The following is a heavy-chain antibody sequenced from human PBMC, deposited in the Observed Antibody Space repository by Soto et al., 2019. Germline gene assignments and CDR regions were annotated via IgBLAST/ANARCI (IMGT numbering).Heavy chain of an antibody. CDR2: IYHSGST. CDR3: AGHSPNYYYYYGMDV. V-gene: IGHV4-4*02. Sequence: PSETLSLTCAVSGGSISSSNWWSWVRQPPGKGLEWIGEIYHSGSTNYNPSLKSRVTISVDKSKNQFSLKLSSVTAADTAVYYCAGHSPNYYYYYGMDVWGQGTTVTVSS. CDR1: GGSISSSNW. J-gene: IGHJ6*02.